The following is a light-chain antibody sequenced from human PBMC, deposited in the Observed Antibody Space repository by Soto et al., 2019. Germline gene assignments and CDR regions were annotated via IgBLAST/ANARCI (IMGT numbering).Light chain of an antibody. Sequence: EIVLTQSPVTLSLSPGERATLSCRASQSVSSYLAWYQQRPGQAPRLLIYDASNRATGIPARFSGSGSGTDFTFTIDNLEPEDFAIYYCQQRNNWPPITFGQGTRLEIK. CDR2: DAS. V-gene: IGKV3-11*01. CDR3: QQRNNWPPIT. CDR1: QSVSSY. J-gene: IGKJ5*01.